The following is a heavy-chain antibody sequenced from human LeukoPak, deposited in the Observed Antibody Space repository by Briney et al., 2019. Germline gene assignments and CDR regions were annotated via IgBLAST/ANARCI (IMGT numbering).Heavy chain of an antibody. CDR1: GGSISSYY. CDR2: TYYSGSP. CDR3: ARNRGMTAVTRGWYFDL. Sequence: SATLSLTGTVSGGSISSYYWSWLRQPPGKGLEWNGYTYYSGSPTYNPSLKSRVTISVDTSKNQFSLKLSSVTAADTAVYYCARNRGMTAVTRGWYFDLWGRGTLVTVSS. J-gene: IGHJ2*01. V-gene: IGHV4-59*08. D-gene: IGHD4-17*01.